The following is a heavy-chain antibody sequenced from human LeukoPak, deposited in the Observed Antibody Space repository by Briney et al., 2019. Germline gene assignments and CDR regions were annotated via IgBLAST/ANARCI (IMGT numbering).Heavy chain of an antibody. V-gene: IGHV4-34*01. Sequence: SETLSLTCAVYGGSFSGYYWSWIRQPPGKGLEWIGEINHSGSTNYNPSLKSRVTISVDTSKNQFSLKLSSVTAADTAVYYCARGGGHHSRGGRRYYYDSSSYSYAFDYWGQGTLATVSS. CDR2: INHSGST. CDR1: GGSFSGYY. J-gene: IGHJ4*02. D-gene: IGHD3-22*01. CDR3: ARGGGHHSRGGRRYYYDSSSYSYAFDY.